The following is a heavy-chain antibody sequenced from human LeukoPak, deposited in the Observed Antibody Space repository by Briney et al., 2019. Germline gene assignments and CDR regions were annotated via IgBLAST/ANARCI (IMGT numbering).Heavy chain of an antibody. V-gene: IGHV3-49*03. CDR2: IRSKAYGGTT. Sequence: GRSLRLSCTASGFTFGDYAMSWFRQAPGKGLEWVGFIRSKAYGGTTEYAASVKGRFTISRDDSKSIAYLQMNSLKTEDTAVYYCTIVVVPAADPNGMDVWGQGTTVTVSS. CDR3: TIVVVPAADPNGMDV. CDR1: GFTFGDYA. J-gene: IGHJ6*02. D-gene: IGHD2-2*01.